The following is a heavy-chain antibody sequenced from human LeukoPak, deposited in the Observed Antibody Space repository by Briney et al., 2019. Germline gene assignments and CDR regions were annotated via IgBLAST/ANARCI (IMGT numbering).Heavy chain of an antibody. CDR1: GGSISSFY. V-gene: IGHV4-4*07. CDR2: IFTSGST. J-gene: IGHJ5*02. CDR3: ARGGMDYYGSGSYLTNWFDP. Sequence: SETLSLTCTVSGGSISSFYWSWIRQPAGKGLEWIGRIFTSGSTNYNPSLKSRVTISIDTSKNQFSLNLSSVTAADTAVYFCARGGMDYYGSGSYLTNWFDPWGQGTLVTVSS. D-gene: IGHD3-10*01.